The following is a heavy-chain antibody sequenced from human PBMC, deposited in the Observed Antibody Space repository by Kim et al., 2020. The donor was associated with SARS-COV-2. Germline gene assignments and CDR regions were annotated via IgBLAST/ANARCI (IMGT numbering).Heavy chain of an antibody. V-gene: IGHV3-30*18. J-gene: IGHJ6*02. CDR1: GFTFSSYG. CDR3: AKDQITIFGVVILKYGMDV. D-gene: IGHD3-3*01. Sequence: EGSLRLSCAASGFTFSSYGMHWVRQAPGKGLEWVAVISYDGSNKYYADSVKGRFTISRDNSKNTLYLQMNSLRAEDTAVYYCAKDQITIFGVVILKYGMDVWGQGTTVTVSS. CDR2: ISYDGSNK.